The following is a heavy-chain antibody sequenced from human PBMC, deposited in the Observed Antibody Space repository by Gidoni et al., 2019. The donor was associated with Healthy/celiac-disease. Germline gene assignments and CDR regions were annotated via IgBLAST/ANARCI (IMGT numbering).Heavy chain of an antibody. CDR2: IWYDGSNK. D-gene: IGHD6-13*01. Sequence: QVQLVESGGGVVQPGRSLRLSCAASGFTFRSYGMQWVRQAPGKGLEWVAVIWYDGSNKYYADSVKGRFTISRDNSKNTLYLQMNSLRAEDTAVYYCARISRIAAVGRPSPPRSPRAPFFDYWGQGTLVTVSS. J-gene: IGHJ4*02. CDR3: ARISRIAAVGRPSPPRSPRAPFFDY. V-gene: IGHV3-33*01. CDR1: GFTFRSYG.